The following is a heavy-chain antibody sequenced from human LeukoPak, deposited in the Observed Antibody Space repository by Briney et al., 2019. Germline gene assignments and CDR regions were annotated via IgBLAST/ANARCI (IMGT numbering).Heavy chain of an antibody. D-gene: IGHD3-3*01. V-gene: IGHV3-7*01. CDR1: GFTFSSYW. J-gene: IGHJ4*02. CDR3: ARAAYGFWSGYSPFDY. Sequence: GGPLRLSCAASGFTFSSYWMSWVRQAPGKGLEWVANIKQDGSEKYYVDSVKGRFTISRDNAKDSLYLQINSLRAEDTAVYYCARAAYGFWSGYSPFDYWGQGTLVTVSS. CDR2: IKQDGSEK.